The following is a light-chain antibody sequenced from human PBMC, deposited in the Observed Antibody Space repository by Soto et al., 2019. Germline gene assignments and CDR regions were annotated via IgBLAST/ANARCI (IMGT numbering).Light chain of an antibody. CDR3: QQYGSSSWT. CDR1: QSVSSSY. V-gene: IGKV3-20*01. J-gene: IGKJ1*01. CDR2: GAS. Sequence: EIVLTQSPGTLSLSPGERATLSCRASQSVSSSYLAWYQHKPGQAPRLLIYGASSRATGIPDRFSGSGSGTDFTLTISRLEPEDFAVYYCQQYGSSSWTFGQVTKVDVK.